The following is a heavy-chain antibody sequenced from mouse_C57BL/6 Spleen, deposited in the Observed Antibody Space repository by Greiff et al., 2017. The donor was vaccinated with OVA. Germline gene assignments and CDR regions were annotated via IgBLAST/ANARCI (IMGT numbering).Heavy chain of an antibody. CDR3: LLPFAY. D-gene: IGHD1-1*01. CDR2: IYPGSGNT. V-gene: IGHV1-76*01. J-gene: IGHJ3*01. CDR1: GYTFTDYY. Sequence: VHLVESGAELVRPGASVKLSCKASGYTFTDYYINWVKQRPGQGLEWIARIYPGSGNTYYNEKFKGKATLTAEKSSSTAYMQLSSLTSEDSAVYFCLLPFAYWGQGTLVTVSA.